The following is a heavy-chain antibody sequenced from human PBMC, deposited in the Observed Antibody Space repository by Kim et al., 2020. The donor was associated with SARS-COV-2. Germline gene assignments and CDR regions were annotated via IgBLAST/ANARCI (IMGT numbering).Heavy chain of an antibody. CDR1: GFTFSNYA. CDR3: AKSYNGMDV. V-gene: IGHV3-23*01. CDR2: VIGSGGST. J-gene: IGHJ6*02. Sequence: GGSLRLSCAASGFTFSNYAMNWVRQAPGQGLEWVSSVIGSGGSTYYADSVKGRFTISRDNSKNTLYLQMSSLRDEDTAVYYCAKSYNGMDVWGQGTTVTVSS.